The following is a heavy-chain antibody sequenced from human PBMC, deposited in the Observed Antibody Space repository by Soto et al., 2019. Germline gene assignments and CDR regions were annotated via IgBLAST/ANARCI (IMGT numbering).Heavy chain of an antibody. V-gene: IGHV3-11*05. J-gene: IGHJ3*01. CDR3: ARDLRDVAFDL. CDR2: ISSSSSYT. Sequence: QVQLVESGGGLVKPGGSLRLSCAASGFTFSDYCMSWIRKAPGKGLEWVSYISSSSSYTNYADSVKGRFTISRDNAKNSLYLQMNSLRPEDTAVYYCARDLRDVAFDLWGQLTLLTVSS. CDR1: GFTFSDYC.